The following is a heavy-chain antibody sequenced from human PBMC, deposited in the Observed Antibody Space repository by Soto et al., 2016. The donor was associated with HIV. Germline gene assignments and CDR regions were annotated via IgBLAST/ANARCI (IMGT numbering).Heavy chain of an antibody. D-gene: IGHD6-13*01. CDR1: GYPFSGYY. CDR2: INPNSGGT. Sequence: QEQLVQSGAEVKKPGASVKVSCKASGYPFSGYYIHWVRQAPGQGLEWLGWINPNSGGTNYAQKFQGRVTMTRDTSISTAYMELSRLRSDDTAVYYCARGDSSSWSLIDYWGQGTLVTVSS. V-gene: IGHV1-2*02. J-gene: IGHJ4*02. CDR3: ARGDSSSWSLIDY.